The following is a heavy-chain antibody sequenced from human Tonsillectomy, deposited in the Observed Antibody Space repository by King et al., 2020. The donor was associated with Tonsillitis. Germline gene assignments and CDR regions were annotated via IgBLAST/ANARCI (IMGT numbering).Heavy chain of an antibody. CDR1: GFTFSSYA. CDR2: ISGSGGST. Sequence: VQLVESGGGSIQPGGSLRLSCAASGFTFSSYAMNWVRQAPGKGLEWVSGISGSGGSTYYADSVKGRFANSRDNSKNTLYLQMNSLRAEDTAVYYCAKDRDFWSPHGMDVWGQGTTVTGSS. D-gene: IGHD3-3*01. J-gene: IGHJ6*02. CDR3: AKDRDFWSPHGMDV. V-gene: IGHV3-23*04.